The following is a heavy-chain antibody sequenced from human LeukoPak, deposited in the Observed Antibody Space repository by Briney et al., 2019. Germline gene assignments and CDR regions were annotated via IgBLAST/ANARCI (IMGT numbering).Heavy chain of an antibody. CDR3: ARHNGGYHFHQDY. Sequence: SETLSLTCTVSGVSISSSTYYWGWIRQPPGKGLEWIGSIYYSGSTYYNPSLKSRVTISVDTSKNHFSLKLRSVTAADTALYYWARHNGGYHFHQDYWGQGTLVTVSS. CDR1: GVSISSSTYY. CDR2: IYYSGST. D-gene: IGHD5-12*01. J-gene: IGHJ4*02. V-gene: IGHV4-39*02.